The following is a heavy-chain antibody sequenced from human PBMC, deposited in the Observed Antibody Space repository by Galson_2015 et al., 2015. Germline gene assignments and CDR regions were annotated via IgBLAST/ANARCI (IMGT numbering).Heavy chain of an antibody. D-gene: IGHD1-26*01. CDR3: ARDLWGSYGVVGDAFDI. V-gene: IGHV4-4*02. CDR1: GGSISSSNW. CDR2: IYHSGST. J-gene: IGHJ3*02. Sequence: SETLSLTCAVTGGSISSSNWWSWVRQPPGKGLEWIGEIYHSGSTNYNPSLKSRVTISVDKSKNQFSLKLSSVTAADTAVYYCARDLWGSYGVVGDAFDIWGQGTMVTVSS.